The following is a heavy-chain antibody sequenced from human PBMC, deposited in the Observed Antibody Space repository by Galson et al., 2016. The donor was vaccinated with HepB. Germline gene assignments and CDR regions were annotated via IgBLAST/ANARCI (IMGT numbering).Heavy chain of an antibody. D-gene: IGHD4-17*01. CDR3: ARDREPETTMPISDH. Sequence: SLRLSCAASGFVFSDYYMSWLRQAPGKGPEWISYIAGSSSTIYDADSVKGRFTVSRDNARQTLFLQMDSLRVEDTAVYFCARDREPETTMPISDHWGQGVLVTVSS. J-gene: IGHJ4*02. V-gene: IGHV3-11*01. CDR2: IAGSSSTI. CDR1: GFVFSDYY.